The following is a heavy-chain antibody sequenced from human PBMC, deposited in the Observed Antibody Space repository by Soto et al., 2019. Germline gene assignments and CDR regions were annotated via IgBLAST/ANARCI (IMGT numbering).Heavy chain of an antibody. CDR1: GFTFSSFA. D-gene: IGHD3-3*01. Sequence: GSLRLSCTASGFTFSSFAMSWVRQAPGKGLEWVSSINVVGGATNFADSVKGRFTISRDDSKNTLYLQMNSLRAEDTAVYYCAICLVGYYDFWQYYYYYMDVWGKGTTVTVSS. V-gene: IGHV3-23*01. CDR3: AICLVGYYDFWQYYYYYMDV. J-gene: IGHJ6*03. CDR2: INVVGGAT.